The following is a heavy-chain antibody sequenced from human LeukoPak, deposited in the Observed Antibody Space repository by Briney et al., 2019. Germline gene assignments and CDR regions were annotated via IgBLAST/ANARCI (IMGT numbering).Heavy chain of an antibody. V-gene: IGHV3-23*01. Sequence: GGSLRLSCAASGFTFSTYAMTWVRQAPGKGLEWVSAISGNGDKTYYADSVKGRFTISRDNSKNTLYLQMNSLRAEDTAVYYCAKARFGVVTTFDYWGQGTLVTVSS. CDR1: GFTFSTYA. CDR2: ISGNGDKT. D-gene: IGHD3-3*01. CDR3: AKARFGVVTTFDY. J-gene: IGHJ4*02.